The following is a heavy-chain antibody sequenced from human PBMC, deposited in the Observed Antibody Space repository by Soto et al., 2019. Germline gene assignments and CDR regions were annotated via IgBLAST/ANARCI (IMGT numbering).Heavy chain of an antibody. CDR2: IIPILGIA. CDR1: GGTFSSYT. Sequence: SVKVSCKASGGTFSSYTISWARQAPGQGLEWMGRIIPILGIANYAQKFQGRVTITADKSTSTAYMELSSLRSEDTAVYYCARAGSSTSSLSPFDPWGQGTLVTVSS. V-gene: IGHV1-69*02. J-gene: IGHJ5*02. D-gene: IGHD2-2*01. CDR3: ARAGSSTSSLSPFDP.